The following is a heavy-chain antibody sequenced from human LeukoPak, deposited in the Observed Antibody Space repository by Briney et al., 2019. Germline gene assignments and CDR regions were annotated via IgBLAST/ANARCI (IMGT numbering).Heavy chain of an antibody. CDR3: ARALLWFGELFDI. D-gene: IGHD3-10*01. V-gene: IGHV3-48*01. CDR2: ISSSSSTI. Sequence: GGSLRLSCAASGFTFSSYSMNWVRQAPGKGLEWVSYISSSSSTIYYADSVKGRFTISRDNAKNSLYLQMNSLRAEDTAVYYCARALLWFGELFDIWGQGTMVTVSS. CDR1: GFTFSSYS. J-gene: IGHJ3*02.